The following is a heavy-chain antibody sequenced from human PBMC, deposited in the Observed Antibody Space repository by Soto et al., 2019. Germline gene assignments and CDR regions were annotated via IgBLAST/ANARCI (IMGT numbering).Heavy chain of an antibody. Sequence: ASVKVSCRASGYIFTSFPIHWVRQAPGQRLEWMGWINAANGDTGYSQSFQGRVTMTRETSASTAYMELSSLGSEDTAIYYCARKDYYGAGTYYFENWGQGTLVTVSS. J-gene: IGHJ4*02. CDR1: GYIFTSFP. CDR2: INAANGDT. D-gene: IGHD3-10*01. CDR3: ARKDYYGAGTYYFEN. V-gene: IGHV1-3*01.